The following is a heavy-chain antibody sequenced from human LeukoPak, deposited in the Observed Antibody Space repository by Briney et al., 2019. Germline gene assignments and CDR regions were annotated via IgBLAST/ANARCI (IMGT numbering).Heavy chain of an antibody. J-gene: IGHJ3*02. Sequence: PSETLSPTCTVSGGSISSYYWSWIRQPPGKGLEWIGYIYYSGSTNYNPSLKSRVTISVDTSKNQFSLKLSSVTAADTAVYYCARSPYYYDSSGYSYDAFDIWGQGTMVTVSS. CDR2: IYYSGST. CDR3: ARSPYYYDSSGYSYDAFDI. V-gene: IGHV4-59*01. CDR1: GGSISSYY. D-gene: IGHD3-22*01.